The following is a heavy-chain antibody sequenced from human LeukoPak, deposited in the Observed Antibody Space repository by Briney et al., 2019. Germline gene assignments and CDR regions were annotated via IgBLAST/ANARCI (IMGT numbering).Heavy chain of an antibody. CDR3: ARSPHRLIGHWFDP. J-gene: IGHJ5*02. Sequence: SETLSLTCTVSGGSINSYYWSWIRQPPGEGLEWIGRIFSSGNTIYNPSLQSRVTMSVDTSKNQFSLRLNSVTAADTAVYYCARSPHRLIGHWFDPWGQGTLVTVSS. CDR2: IFSSGNT. CDR1: GGSINSYY. D-gene: IGHD3-16*01. V-gene: IGHV4-4*07.